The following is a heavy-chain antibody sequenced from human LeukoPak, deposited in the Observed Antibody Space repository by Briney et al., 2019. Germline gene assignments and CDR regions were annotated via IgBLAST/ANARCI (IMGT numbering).Heavy chain of an antibody. Sequence: SETLSLTCTVSGGSVSSSDYYWGWIRQPPGKELKWIGSIFYSGSTYYNPSLRGRVTISVDTSQNQFSLKLSSVTAADTAVYYCARAVGATFDYWGQGTLVTVSS. CDR1: GGSVSSSDYY. V-gene: IGHV4-39*01. D-gene: IGHD1-26*01. CDR2: IFYSGST. J-gene: IGHJ4*02. CDR3: ARAVGATFDY.